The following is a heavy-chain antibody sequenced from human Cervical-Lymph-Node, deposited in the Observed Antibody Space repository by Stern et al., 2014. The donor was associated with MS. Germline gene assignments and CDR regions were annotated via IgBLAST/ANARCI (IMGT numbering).Heavy chain of an antibody. D-gene: IGHD6-13*01. CDR1: GYSFTSYW. Sequence: VQLVQSGAEVKKPGESLKISCKGSGYSFTSYWIGWVRPMPGKGLEWMGIIYPGDSDTRYSPSFQGQVTISADKSISTAYLQWSSLKASDTAMYYCARVRKAAAGHTYFDYWGQGTLVTVSS. CDR2: IYPGDSDT. J-gene: IGHJ4*02. CDR3: ARVRKAAAGHTYFDY. V-gene: IGHV5-51*01.